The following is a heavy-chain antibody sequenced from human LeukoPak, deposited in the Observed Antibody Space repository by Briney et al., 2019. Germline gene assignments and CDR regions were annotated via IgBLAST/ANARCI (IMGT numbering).Heavy chain of an antibody. V-gene: IGHV1-69*04. D-gene: IGHD3-22*01. J-gene: IGHJ4*02. CDR2: IIPILGIA. CDR1: GGTFGSYA. Sequence: SVKVSCKASGGTFGSYAISWVRQAPGQGLEWMGRIIPILGIANYAQKFQGRVTITADKSTSTAYMELSSLRSEDTAVYYCARARTGHYYDSSGYSYFDYWGQGTLVTVSS. CDR3: ARARTGHYYDSSGYSYFDY.